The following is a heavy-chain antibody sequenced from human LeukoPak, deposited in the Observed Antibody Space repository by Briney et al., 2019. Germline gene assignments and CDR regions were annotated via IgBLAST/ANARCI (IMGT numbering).Heavy chain of an antibody. Sequence: SVKVSCKASGGTFSSYAISWVRQAPGQGLEWMGRITPILGIANYAQKFQGRVAITADKSTSTAYMELSSLRSEDTAVYYCARGGDSGYDSWGQGTLVTVSS. J-gene: IGHJ4*02. D-gene: IGHD3-22*01. CDR1: GGTFSSYA. CDR3: ARGGDSGYDS. V-gene: IGHV1-69*04. CDR2: ITPILGIA.